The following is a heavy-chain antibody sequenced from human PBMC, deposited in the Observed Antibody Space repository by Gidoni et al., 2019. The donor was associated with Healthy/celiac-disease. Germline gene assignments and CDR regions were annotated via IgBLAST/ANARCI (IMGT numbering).Heavy chain of an antibody. J-gene: IGHJ4*02. V-gene: IGHV3-9*02. CDR3: ARDRRSSGWTYFDN. CDR2: ISWNSDRI. CDR1: GFNTDDYA. D-gene: IGHD6-19*01. Sequence: EVQLVESGGGLVQPGRSLRLSCVTSGFNTDDYAMHWVRQAPGKGLEWVSGISWNSDRIVYADSVKGLFTISRDNAENSLYLQMDSLRAEDTALYYCARDRRSSGWTYFDNWGQGTLVTVSS.